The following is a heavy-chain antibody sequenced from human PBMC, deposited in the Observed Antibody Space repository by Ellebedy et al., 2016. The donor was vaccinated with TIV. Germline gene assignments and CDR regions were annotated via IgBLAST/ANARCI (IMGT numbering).Heavy chain of an antibody. Sequence: GESLKISCQGSGYTFTTYWIGWVRQMPGKGLEWVGIIHPADSETRYSPSFQGQVTMSADKSISTAYLQWSDLKASDTAIYYCARDSGLDYWGQGTLVTVSS. J-gene: IGHJ4*02. CDR3: ARDSGLDY. CDR1: GYTFTTYW. V-gene: IGHV5-51*01. D-gene: IGHD1-14*01. CDR2: IHPADSET.